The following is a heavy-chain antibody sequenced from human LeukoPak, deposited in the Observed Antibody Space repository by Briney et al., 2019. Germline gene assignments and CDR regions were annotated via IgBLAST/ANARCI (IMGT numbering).Heavy chain of an antibody. CDR2: ISYDGSNK. V-gene: IGHV3-30*04. CDR1: GFTFSSYA. CDR3: ARDGGQQLSRRGSYYGMDV. D-gene: IGHD6-13*01. Sequence: PGRSLRLSCAASGFTFSSYAMHWVRQAPGKGLERVAVISYDGSNKYYADSVKGRFTISRDNSKNTLYLQMNSLRAEDTAVYYCARDGGQQLSRRGSYYGMDVWGQGTTVTVSS. J-gene: IGHJ6*02.